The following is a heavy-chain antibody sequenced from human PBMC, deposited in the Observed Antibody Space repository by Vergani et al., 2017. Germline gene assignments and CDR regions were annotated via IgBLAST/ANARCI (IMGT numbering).Heavy chain of an antibody. CDR3: ARSIVSRNPPDYFDN. D-gene: IGHD1-14*01. Sequence: QVQLQESGPGLVRPSETLSLTCTVSGGSLSGYYWNCIRQTPGEGLEWIGYVEDSGYFNYNPSLKTRVSMSSDTSNTQFSLMLSSVTVADTAVYYCARSIVSRNPPDYFDNWGQGTLVTVSS. CDR2: VEDSGYF. V-gene: IGHV4-59*01. J-gene: IGHJ4*02. CDR1: GGSLSGYY.